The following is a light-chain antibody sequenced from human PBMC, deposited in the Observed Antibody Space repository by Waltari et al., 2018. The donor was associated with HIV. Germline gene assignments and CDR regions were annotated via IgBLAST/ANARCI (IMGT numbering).Light chain of an antibody. CDR1: SSNIGSNY. V-gene: IGLV1-47*01. Sequence: QSVLTQPPSASGTPGQRVTISCSGSSSNIGSNYVYWYQQLPGTAPKLLIYRSNQRPSGLPDRFSVSKSGTSASLAISGLRSEDEADYYCAAWDDSLSGPVFGGGTKLTVL. CDR2: RSN. J-gene: IGLJ3*02. CDR3: AAWDDSLSGPV.